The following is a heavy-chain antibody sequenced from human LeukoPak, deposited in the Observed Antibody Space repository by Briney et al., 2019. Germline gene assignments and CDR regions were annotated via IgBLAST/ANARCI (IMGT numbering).Heavy chain of an antibody. J-gene: IGHJ5*02. V-gene: IGHV1-2*02. Sequence: GASVTVSCKASGYTFTGYYMHWVRQTPGQGREWMGWINPNSGGTNYAQKFQGRVTMTRDTSISTAYMELSRLRSDDTAVYYCARVGWFGGQNWFDPWGQGTLVTVSS. D-gene: IGHD3-16*01. CDR2: INPNSGGT. CDR3: ARVGWFGGQNWFDP. CDR1: GYTFTGYY.